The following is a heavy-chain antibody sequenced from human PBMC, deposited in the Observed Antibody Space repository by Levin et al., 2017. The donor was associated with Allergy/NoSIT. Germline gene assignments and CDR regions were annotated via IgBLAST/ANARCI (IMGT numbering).Heavy chain of an antibody. J-gene: IGHJ4*02. D-gene: IGHD3-10*01. CDR2: ISGSGGST. Sequence: SCAASGFTFSSYAMSWVRQAPGKGLEWVSAISGSGGSTYYADSVKGRFTISRDNSKNTLYLQMNSLRAEDTAVYYCAKDPGNTMVRGVIAAYWGQGTLVTVSS. V-gene: IGHV3-23*01. CDR3: AKDPGNTMVRGVIAAY. CDR1: GFTFSSYA.